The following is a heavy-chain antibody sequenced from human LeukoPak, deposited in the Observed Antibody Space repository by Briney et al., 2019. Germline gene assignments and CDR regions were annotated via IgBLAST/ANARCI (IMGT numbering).Heavy chain of an antibody. CDR3: ARDYQGGYGDKTVDY. CDR2: IYYSGST. CDR1: GDSISSRSYY. J-gene: IGHJ4*02. Sequence: PSETLSLTCTVSGDSISSRSYYWGWIRQPPGKGLEWIGSIYYSGSTYYNPSLKSRVTISVNTSKNQFSLKLSSVTAADTAVYYCARDYQGGYGDKTVDYWGQGTLVTVSS. D-gene: IGHD5-18*01. V-gene: IGHV4-39*07.